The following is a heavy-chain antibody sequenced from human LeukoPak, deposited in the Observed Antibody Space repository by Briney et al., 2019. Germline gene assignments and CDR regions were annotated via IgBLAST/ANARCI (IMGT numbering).Heavy chain of an antibody. V-gene: IGHV3-30*03. CDR1: GFSFVTYG. D-gene: IGHD1-1*01. Sequence: PGGSLRLSCAASGFSFVTYGIHWVRQAPGKGLEWVAVVSHDSTKKFYGDTVKGRFTVSRDNSKNTLYLQMNSLRAEDTAVYYCARGERDAFDIWGQGTMVTVSS. CDR3: ARGERDAFDI. CDR2: VSHDSTKK. J-gene: IGHJ3*02.